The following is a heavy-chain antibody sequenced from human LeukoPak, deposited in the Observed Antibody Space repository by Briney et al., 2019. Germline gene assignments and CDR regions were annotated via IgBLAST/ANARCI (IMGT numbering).Heavy chain of an antibody. CDR3: AKLTCYYDSSGEGGNDAFDI. V-gene: IGHV3-23*01. CDR1: GFTFSSYA. CDR2: ISGSGGST. J-gene: IGHJ3*02. Sequence: PGGSLRLSCAASGFTFSSYAMSWVRQAPGKGPEWVSAISGSGGSTYYADSVKGRFTISRDNSKNTLYLQMNSLRAEDTAVYYCAKLTCYYDSSGEGGNDAFDIWGQGTMVTVSS. D-gene: IGHD3-22*01.